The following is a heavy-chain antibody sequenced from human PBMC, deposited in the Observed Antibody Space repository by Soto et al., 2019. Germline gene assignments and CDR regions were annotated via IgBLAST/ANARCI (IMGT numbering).Heavy chain of an antibody. D-gene: IGHD2-2*01. CDR2: IIPIFGTA. V-gene: IGHV1-69*13. CDR1: GGTFSSYA. J-gene: IGHJ4*02. CDR3: ATVDCSSTSCSLSFDY. Sequence: ASVKVSCKASGGTFSSYAISWVRQAPGQGFEWMGGIIPIFGTANYAQKFQGRVTITADESTSTAYMELSSLRSEDTAVYFCATVDCSSTSCSLSFDYWGQGTLVTVSS.